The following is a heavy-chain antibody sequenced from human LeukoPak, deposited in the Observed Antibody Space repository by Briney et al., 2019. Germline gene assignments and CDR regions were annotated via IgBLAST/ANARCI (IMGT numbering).Heavy chain of an antibody. D-gene: IGHD3-22*01. V-gene: IGHV1-18*01. CDR3: ARDRPTYYYDSSGYPGI. J-gene: IGHJ3*02. Sequence: ASVKVSCTASGYTFTSYGISWVRQAPGQGLEWMGWISAYNGNTNYAQKLQGRVTMTTDTSTSTAYMELRSLRSDDTAVYYCARDRPTYYYDSSGYPGIWGQGTMVTVSS. CDR1: GYTFTSYG. CDR2: ISAYNGNT.